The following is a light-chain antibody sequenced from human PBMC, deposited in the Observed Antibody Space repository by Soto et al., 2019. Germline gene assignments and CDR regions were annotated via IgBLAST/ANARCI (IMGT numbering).Light chain of an antibody. CDR1: ESVSSN. CDR3: QQYNSWPPIT. Sequence: EVVMTQSPATPSVSPGERATLSCRASESVSSNLAWYQQRPGQAPRLVIYGASTRATGIPARFSGGGSGTEFTLTISSLQSEDFAVYYCQQYNSWPPITFGQGTRLEIK. CDR2: GAS. V-gene: IGKV3-15*01. J-gene: IGKJ5*01.